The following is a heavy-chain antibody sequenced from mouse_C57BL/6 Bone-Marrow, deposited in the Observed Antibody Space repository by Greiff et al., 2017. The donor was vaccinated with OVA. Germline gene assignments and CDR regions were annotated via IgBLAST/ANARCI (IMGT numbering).Heavy chain of an antibody. CDR3: ARGDYSNFHWYFDV. J-gene: IGHJ1*03. CDR2: ISSGSSTI. CDR1: GFTFSDYG. D-gene: IGHD2-5*01. V-gene: IGHV5-17*01. Sequence: EVQLVESGGGLVKPGGSLKLSCAASGFTFSDYGMHWVRQAPEKGLEWVAYISSGSSTIYYADTVKGRFTISRDNAKNTLFLQMTSLRSEDTAMYYCARGDYSNFHWYFDVWGTGTTVTVSS.